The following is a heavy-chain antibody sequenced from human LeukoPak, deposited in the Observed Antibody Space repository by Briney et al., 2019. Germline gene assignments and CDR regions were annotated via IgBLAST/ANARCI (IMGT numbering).Heavy chain of an antibody. CDR2: IYHSGST. V-gene: IGHV4-38-2*01. J-gene: IGHJ4*02. CDR3: AGTSMVRGVIITFSDY. CDR1: GYSISSGYY. D-gene: IGHD3-10*01. Sequence: SETLSLTCAVSGYSISSGYYWGWIRQPPGKGVEWIGRIYHSGSTYYNPSLKSRVTISVDTSKNQFSLKLSSVTAADTAVYYCAGTSMVRGVIITFSDYWGQGTLVTVSS.